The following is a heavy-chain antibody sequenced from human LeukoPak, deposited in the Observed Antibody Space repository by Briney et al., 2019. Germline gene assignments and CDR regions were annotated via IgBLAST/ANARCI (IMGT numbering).Heavy chain of an antibody. J-gene: IGHJ6*03. CDR1: GGTFSSYA. V-gene: IGHV1-8*02. CDR3: ATTNPGYSSGWNYYYYYMDV. D-gene: IGHD6-19*01. Sequence: ASVKVSCKASGGTFSSYAISWVRQAPGQGLEWMGWMNPNSGNTGYAQKFQGRVTMTRNTSISTAYMELSSLRSEDTAVYYCATTNPGYSSGWNYYYYYMDVWGKGTTVTISS. CDR2: MNPNSGNT.